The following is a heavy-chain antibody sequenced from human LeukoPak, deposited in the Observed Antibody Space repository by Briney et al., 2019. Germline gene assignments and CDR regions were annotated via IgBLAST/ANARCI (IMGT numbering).Heavy chain of an antibody. V-gene: IGHV3-30-3*01. CDR2: ISYDGSNK. J-gene: IGHJ4*02. Sequence: GGSLRLSCAASGFTFSSYAMHWVRQAPGKGLEWVAVISYDGSNKYYADSVKGRFTISRDNSKNTLYLQVNSLRAEDTAVYYCASRGVFLGGYFDYWGQGTLVTVSS. D-gene: IGHD3-10*01. CDR1: GFTFSSYA. CDR3: ASRGVFLGGYFDY.